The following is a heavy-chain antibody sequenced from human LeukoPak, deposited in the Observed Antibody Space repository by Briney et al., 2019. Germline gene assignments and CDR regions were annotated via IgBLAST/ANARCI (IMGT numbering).Heavy chain of an antibody. CDR1: GGSFSGYY. J-gene: IGHJ4*02. Sequence: SETLSLTCAVYGGSFSGYYWSWIRQPPGKGLEWIGEINHSGSTNYNPSLKSRVTISVDTSKNQFSLKLSSVTAADTAVYYCARGLWFGVVISGYYFDYWGQGTLVTVSS. V-gene: IGHV4-34*01. CDR3: ARGLWFGVVISGYYFDY. D-gene: IGHD3-3*01. CDR2: INHSGST.